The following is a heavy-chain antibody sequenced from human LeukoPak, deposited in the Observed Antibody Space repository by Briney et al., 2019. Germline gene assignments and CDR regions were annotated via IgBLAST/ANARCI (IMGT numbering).Heavy chain of an antibody. D-gene: IGHD4-17*01. V-gene: IGHV4-39*07. CDR2: IYHGGGT. CDR3: ARALYGDYDPYDALDI. CDR1: RVSNKANSDY. Sequence: PSENLSLTCTVYRVSNKANSDYWGWPRQPPGKGLEWIASIYHGGGTYYNPSLKSRVTISVDTSKNQFSLKLSSVTAADTAVYYCARALYGDYDPYDALDIWGQGTMVTVSS. J-gene: IGHJ3*02.